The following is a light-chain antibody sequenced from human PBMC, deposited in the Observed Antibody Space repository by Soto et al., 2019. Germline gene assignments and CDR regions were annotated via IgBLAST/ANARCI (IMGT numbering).Light chain of an antibody. CDR2: WES. Sequence: DIVMTQSPLSLPVTPGEPASISCRSSQSLLHSNGNNYLAWYQQKTGQPPKLVIYWESTRESGVPDRLSGSGSGTDLNLTISRLQAEDVAVYYCQXYYSTPLTFGGGTKVDIK. V-gene: IGKV4-1*01. CDR1: QSLLHSNGNNY. CDR3: QXYYSTPLT. J-gene: IGKJ4*01.